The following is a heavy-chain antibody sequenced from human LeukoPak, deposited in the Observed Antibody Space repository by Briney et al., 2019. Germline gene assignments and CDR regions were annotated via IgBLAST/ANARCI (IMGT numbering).Heavy chain of an antibody. J-gene: IGHJ4*02. D-gene: IGHD3-22*01. CDR3: ARAITMSPPGVDY. Sequence: GRSLRLSCAASGFTFSSYGMHWVRQAPGKGLEWVAVISYDGSNKYYADSVKGRFTISRDNSKNTLYLQMNSLRAEDTAVYYCARAITMSPPGVDYWGQGTLVTVSS. CDR2: ISYDGSNK. CDR1: GFTFSSYG. V-gene: IGHV3-30*03.